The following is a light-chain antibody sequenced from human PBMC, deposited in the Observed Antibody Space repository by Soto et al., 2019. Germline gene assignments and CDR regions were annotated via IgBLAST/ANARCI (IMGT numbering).Light chain of an antibody. CDR1: SSNIGTKT. CDR3: AAWDDSLSGVV. J-gene: IGLJ2*01. Sequence: QSVLTQPPSASGIPGQRVTLSCSGSSSNIGTKTVNWYQQLPGTAPKVLIYTNNQRPSGVPDRFSGSKSGTSASLAISGLQSEDEADYYCAAWDDSLSGVVFGGGTKLTVL. CDR2: TNN. V-gene: IGLV1-44*01.